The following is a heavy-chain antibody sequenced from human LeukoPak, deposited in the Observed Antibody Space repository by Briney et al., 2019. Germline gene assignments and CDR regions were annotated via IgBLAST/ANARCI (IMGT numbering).Heavy chain of an antibody. Sequence: GGSLRLSCAASGFTFSSYTMNWVRQAPGKGLEWVSPISSSSSYIYYADSVKGRFTISRDNAKNSLYLQMNTLRAEDTAVYYCARGSDTAMVLFYYFDYWGQGTLVTVSS. CDR1: GFTFSSYT. CDR2: ISSSSSYI. CDR3: ARGSDTAMVLFYYFDY. V-gene: IGHV3-21*01. J-gene: IGHJ4*02. D-gene: IGHD5-18*01.